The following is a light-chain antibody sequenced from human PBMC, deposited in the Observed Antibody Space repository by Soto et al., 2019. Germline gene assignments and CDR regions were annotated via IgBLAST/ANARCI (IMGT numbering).Light chain of an antibody. V-gene: IGKV3-20*01. CDR2: DAS. J-gene: IGKJ4*01. Sequence: ETVLTQSPGTLSLSPGERATLSCRASQSVGRNFLAWFQQKPGQAPRLLIYDASSRATGIPDRFSGSGSGTDFTLTISRLEPEDFAVFYCHQYAASPLTFGGGTKVEIK. CDR3: HQYAASPLT. CDR1: QSVGRNF.